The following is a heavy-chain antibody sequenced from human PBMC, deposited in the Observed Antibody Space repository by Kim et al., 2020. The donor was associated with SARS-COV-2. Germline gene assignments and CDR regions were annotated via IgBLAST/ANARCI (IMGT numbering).Heavy chain of an antibody. CDR1: GGSISSYY. D-gene: IGHD3-22*01. CDR3: ARLGYYYDSSGYYYDYGMDD. CDR2: LHYSGSS. Sequence: SETLSLTCTVSGGSISSYYWSWIRQPPGKGLEWIGYLHYSGSSNVYLSLKSRVTISVDTPKNQFSLKLSSVTAADTAVYYCARLGYYYDSSGYYYDYGMDDWGNGTTVTVYS. J-gene: IGHJ6*04. V-gene: IGHV4-59*08.